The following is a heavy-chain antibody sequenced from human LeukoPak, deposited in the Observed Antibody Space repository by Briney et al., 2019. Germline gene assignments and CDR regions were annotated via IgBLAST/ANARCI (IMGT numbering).Heavy chain of an antibody. CDR2: IRYDGSNK. D-gene: IGHD3-10*01. J-gene: IGHJ4*02. CDR3: AKDPAIGGQLLFLY. V-gene: IGHV3-30*02. Sequence: PGGSLRLSCAASGFTLSSYGMHWVRQAPGKGLEWVAFIRYDGSNKYYADSVKGRFTISRDNSKNTLYLQMNSLRAEDTAVYYCAKDPAIGGQLLFLYWGQGTLVTVSS. CDR1: GFTLSSYG.